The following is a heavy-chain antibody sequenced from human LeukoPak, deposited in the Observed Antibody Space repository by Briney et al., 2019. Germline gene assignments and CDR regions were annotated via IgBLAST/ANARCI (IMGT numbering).Heavy chain of an antibody. J-gene: IGHJ6*02. Sequence: ASVKVSCKASGYTFTRYAVNWVRQAPGQGLEWMGWINTNTGNPTYAQGFTGRFVFSLDTSVSTAYLQISSLKAEDTAVYYCARVSYDILTGYLSPYDYYYGMDVWGQGTTVTVSS. CDR3: ARVSYDILTGYLSPYDYYYGMDV. CDR1: GYTFTRYA. D-gene: IGHD3-9*01. V-gene: IGHV7-4-1*02. CDR2: INTNTGNP.